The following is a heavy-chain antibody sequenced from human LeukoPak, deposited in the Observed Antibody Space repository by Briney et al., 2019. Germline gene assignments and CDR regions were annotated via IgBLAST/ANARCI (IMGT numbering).Heavy chain of an antibody. Sequence: GASVKVSCKASGGSFSSYGISWVRQAPGQGLEWMGGIIPMFGSANHAQKFQGRVTITADESTSTVYMELSSLRSEDTAVYYCAREEQVAYGMEVWGQGATVTVAS. J-gene: IGHJ6*02. CDR1: GGSFSSYG. CDR3: AREEQVAYGMEV. V-gene: IGHV1-69*13. CDR2: IIPMFGSA.